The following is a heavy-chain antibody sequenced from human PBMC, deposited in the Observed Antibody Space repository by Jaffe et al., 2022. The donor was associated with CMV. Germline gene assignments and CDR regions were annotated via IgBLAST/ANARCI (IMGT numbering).Heavy chain of an antibody. CDR1: GFTFSSYA. CDR3: AKDLTGSLPQDDAFDI. Sequence: EVQLLESGGGLVQPGGSLRLSCAASGFTFSSYAMSWVRQAPGKGLEWVSAISGSGGSTYYADSVKGRFTISRDNSKNTLYLQMNSLRAEDTAVYYCAKDLTGSLPQDDAFDIWGQGTMVTVSS. CDR2: ISGSGGST. D-gene: IGHD3-9*01. V-gene: IGHV3-23*01. J-gene: IGHJ3*02.